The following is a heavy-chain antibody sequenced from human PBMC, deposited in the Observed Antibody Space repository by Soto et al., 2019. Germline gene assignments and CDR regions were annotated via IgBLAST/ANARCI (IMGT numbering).Heavy chain of an antibody. CDR3: AKDGRYLSPQYYFDS. Sequence: EVHLVESGGGLVQPGRSLRLSCAASGFTFDDYAMHWVRQAPGKGLEWVSGISWNSAIIAYADSVKGRFTISRDNAKNSLYLQMNSLRPEDTAFYYCAKDGRYLSPQYYFDSWGHGTLVTVSS. J-gene: IGHJ4*01. CDR1: GFTFDDYA. D-gene: IGHD3-9*01. CDR2: ISWNSAII. V-gene: IGHV3-9*01.